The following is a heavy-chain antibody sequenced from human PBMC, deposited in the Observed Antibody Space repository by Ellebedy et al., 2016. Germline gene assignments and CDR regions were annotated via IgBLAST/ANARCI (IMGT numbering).Heavy chain of an antibody. CDR2: ISWNSGNI. D-gene: IGHD2/OR15-2a*01. J-gene: IGHJ4*02. CDR1: GFTFDNYA. CDR3: ARGGLSYFDY. Sequence: GGSLRLSCAASGFTFDNYAMHRVRQTPGKGPEWVSSISWNSGNIGYADSVKGRFTISRDNAKNSRYLQMNSLRVEDPAVYYCARGGLSYFDYWGQGTLVTVSS. V-gene: IGHV3-9*01.